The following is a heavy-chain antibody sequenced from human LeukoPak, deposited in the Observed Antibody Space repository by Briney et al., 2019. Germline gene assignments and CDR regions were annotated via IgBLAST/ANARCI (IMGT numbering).Heavy chain of an antibody. J-gene: IGHJ4*02. D-gene: IGHD1-14*01. CDR2: IGNTDET. CDR1: GFTFNIHA. V-gene: IGHV3-23*01. Sequence: GGSLRLSCAASGFTFNIHAMSWVRQAPGKGLEWDSSIGNTDETFYADSVKGRFTVSRDNSRNTLYLQMNSLRADDAAVYYCAKDATPRNSIWDYSDCWGQGTLLTTSS. CDR3: AKDATPRNSIWDYSDC.